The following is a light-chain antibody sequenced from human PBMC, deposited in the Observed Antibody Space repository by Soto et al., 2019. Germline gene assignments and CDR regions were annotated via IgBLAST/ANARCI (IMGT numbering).Light chain of an antibody. CDR3: HQSYSTPQT. V-gene: IGKV1-39*01. Sequence: IQMTNPPSSLSASVADTVTITCRASQSISSYLNWYQQKPGKAPKLLICAASSFQSGVSSWFSVTGSGTDFPLTIRGLQLEDFATYYCHQSYSTPQTFGRGTKV. J-gene: IGKJ4*02. CDR2: AAS. CDR1: QSISSY.